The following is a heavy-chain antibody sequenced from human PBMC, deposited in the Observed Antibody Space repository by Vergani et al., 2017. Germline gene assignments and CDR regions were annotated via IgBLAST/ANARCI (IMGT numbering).Heavy chain of an antibody. V-gene: IGHV3-23*01. J-gene: IGHJ6*02. D-gene: IGHD3-9*01. Sequence: EVQLLESGGGLVQPGGSLRLSCAASGFTFSSYAMSWVRQAPGKGLEWVSAISGSGGSTYYADSVKGRFTISRDNSKNTLYLQMNSLRAEDTAVYYCATVRDDILTGYYLWYYGMDVWGQGTTVTVSS. CDR1: GFTFSSYA. CDR2: ISGSGGST. CDR3: ATVRDDILTGYYLWYYGMDV.